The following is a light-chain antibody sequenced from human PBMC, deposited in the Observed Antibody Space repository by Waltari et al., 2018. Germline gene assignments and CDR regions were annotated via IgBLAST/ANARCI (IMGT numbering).Light chain of an antibody. V-gene: IGKV3-20*01. Sequence: EIVLTQSPGTLSLSPGERATLFCRASQSVSRSYLAWYQQKPGQAPRLLIYGASSRATGSPDRFSGSGSGTDFTLTISRLEPEDFAVYYCQHYGNSRTFGQGTKVEIK. CDR3: QHYGNSRT. J-gene: IGKJ1*01. CDR1: QSVSRSY. CDR2: GAS.